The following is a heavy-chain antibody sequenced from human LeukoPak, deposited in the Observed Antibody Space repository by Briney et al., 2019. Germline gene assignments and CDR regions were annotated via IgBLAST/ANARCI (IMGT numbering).Heavy chain of an antibody. V-gene: IGHV1-69*13. D-gene: IGHD2-21*02. J-gene: IGHJ4*02. CDR3: ARGGLTAKFFDY. CDR2: IIPIFGTA. Sequence: ASVKVSCKASGGTFSSYAISWVRQAPGQGLEWMGGIIPIFGTANYAQKFQGRVTITADESTSTAYMELSSLRSEDTAVYYCARGGLTAKFFDYWGQGTLVTVSS. CDR1: GGTFSSYA.